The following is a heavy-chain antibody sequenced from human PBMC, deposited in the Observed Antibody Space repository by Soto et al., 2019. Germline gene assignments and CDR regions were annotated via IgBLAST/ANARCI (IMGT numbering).Heavy chain of an antibody. D-gene: IGHD3-16*02. Sequence: PGGSLRLCCAASGFTFSSYSMNWVRQAPGKGLEWVSYISSSSSTIYYADSVKGRFTISRDNAKNSLYLQMNSLRAEDTAVYYCASSLLFYDYIWGSYRSVHFDYWGQGTLVTVSS. CDR3: ASSLLFYDYIWGSYRSVHFDY. CDR1: GFTFSSYS. V-gene: IGHV3-48*01. J-gene: IGHJ4*02. CDR2: ISSSSSTI.